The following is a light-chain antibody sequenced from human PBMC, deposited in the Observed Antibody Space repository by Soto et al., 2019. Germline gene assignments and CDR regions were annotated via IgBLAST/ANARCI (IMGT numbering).Light chain of an antibody. V-gene: IGLV1-47*01. CDR1: ASNIGSNY. CDR2: LND. J-gene: IGLJ2*01. CDR3: ASWDDSLSGSAV. Sequence: QSVLTQAPSVSGTPGQRVTISCSGSASNIGSNYVYWYQQVPGTAPKLLIFLNDQRPSGVHDRFSGSKSGTSASLAISGLRPEDEATYYCASWDDSLSGSAVFGGGTKLTVL.